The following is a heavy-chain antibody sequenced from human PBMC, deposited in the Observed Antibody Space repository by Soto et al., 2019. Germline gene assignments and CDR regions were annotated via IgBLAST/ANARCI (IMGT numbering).Heavy chain of an antibody. Sequence: PSETLSLTCTVSGGSISSYYWSWIRQPPGKGLEWIGYIYYSGSTNYNPSLKSRVTISVDTSKNQFSLKLSSVTAADTAVYYCARDSSSWYGNWFDPWGQGTLVTVS. CDR3: ARDSSSWYGNWFDP. CDR2: IYYSGST. CDR1: GGSISSYY. V-gene: IGHV4-59*01. D-gene: IGHD6-13*01. J-gene: IGHJ5*02.